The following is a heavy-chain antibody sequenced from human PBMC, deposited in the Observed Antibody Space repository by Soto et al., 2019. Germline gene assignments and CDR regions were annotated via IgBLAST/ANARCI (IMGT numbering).Heavy chain of an antibody. Sequence: GGSPKLSCAASGFTFSDYFMTCIRQAPGKGLQWVSYISSSGSANYADSVKGRFTTSRDNAKNSLYLQMNNLRVEDTAVYFCPSDWATMVVTSPYYWGPGALVTVCS. CDR1: GFTFSDYF. CDR2: ISSSGSA. V-gene: IGHV3-11*05. D-gene: IGHD2-21*02. CDR3: PSDWATMVVTSPYY. J-gene: IGHJ4*02.